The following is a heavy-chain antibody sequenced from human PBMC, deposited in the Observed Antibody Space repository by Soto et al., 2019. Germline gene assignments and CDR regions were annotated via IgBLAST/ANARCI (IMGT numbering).Heavy chain of an antibody. CDR3: ARGGYDFWSGYYPFDY. J-gene: IGHJ4*02. D-gene: IGHD3-3*01. CDR2: ISSSGSTI. CDR1: GFTFSSYE. Sequence: PGGSLRLSCAASGFTFSSYEMNWVRQAPGKGLEWVSYISSSGSTIYYADSVKGRFTISRDNAKNSLYLQMNSLRAEDTAVYYCARGGYDFWSGYYPFDYWGQGTLVTVSS. V-gene: IGHV3-48*03.